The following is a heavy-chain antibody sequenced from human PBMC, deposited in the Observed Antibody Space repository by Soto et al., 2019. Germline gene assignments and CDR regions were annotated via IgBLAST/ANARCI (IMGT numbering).Heavy chain of an antibody. CDR2: INPSGGGT. Sequence: QVQLVQSGAEVKKPGASVKVSCKASGYIFTNYYMHWVRQAPGQGLEWMGMINPSGGGTSYAQKFQGRVTMTRDTSTNTVYVELSSLSSEDTAVYYCAMDFWPAVVTEQNWFDPWGQGTLVTVSS. CDR3: AMDFWPAVVTEQNWFDP. V-gene: IGHV1-46*01. D-gene: IGHD2-15*01. J-gene: IGHJ5*02. CDR1: GYIFTNYY.